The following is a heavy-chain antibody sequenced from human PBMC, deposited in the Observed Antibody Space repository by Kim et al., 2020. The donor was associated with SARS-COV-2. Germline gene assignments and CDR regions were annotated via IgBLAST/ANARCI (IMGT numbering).Heavy chain of an antibody. CDR2: ISWNSGTI. D-gene: IGHD5-12*01. V-gene: IGHV3-9*01. CDR1: GFRFNDYA. J-gene: IGHJ4*02. CDR3: AKNSGYDYAFDS. Sequence: GGSLRLSCAASGFRFNDYAMHWVRQAPGKGLELVSGISWNSGTIDYADSVKGRFTISRDNAKNSLFLQMNSLRTNDTAFYYCAKNSGYDYAFDSWGQGTLVTVSS.